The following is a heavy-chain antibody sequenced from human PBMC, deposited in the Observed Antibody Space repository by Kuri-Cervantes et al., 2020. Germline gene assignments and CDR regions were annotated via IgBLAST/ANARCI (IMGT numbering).Heavy chain of an antibody. CDR3: TTDLEGGELYYYYYMDV. CDR1: GGTFSSYA. Sequence: SVKVSCKASGGTFSSYAISWVRQAPGQGLEWMGGIIPIFGTANYAQKFQGRVTITTDESTITAYMELGSLKTEDTAVYYCTTDLEGGELYYYYYMDVWGKGTTVTVSS. D-gene: IGHD1-26*01. V-gene: IGHV1-69*05. J-gene: IGHJ6*03. CDR2: IIPIFGTA.